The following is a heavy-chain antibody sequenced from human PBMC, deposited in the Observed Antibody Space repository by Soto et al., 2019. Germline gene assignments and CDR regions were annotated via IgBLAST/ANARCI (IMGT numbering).Heavy chain of an antibody. CDR3: RHPLMVPTTTGAHKFGH. Sequence: SGPTLVNPTQTLTLTCTFSAFPLSTTGVGVGWIRQPPGKPLECLAVIYWNEDKRYCRSLKSRLSITKDTSKNQVVMTMTTMDPVDMANLYCRHPLMVPTTTGAHKFGHWGPGVLGTASS. D-gene: IGHD2-8*01. CDR1: AFPLSTTGVG. CDR2: IYWNEDK. V-gene: IGHV2-5*01. J-gene: IGHJ4*02.